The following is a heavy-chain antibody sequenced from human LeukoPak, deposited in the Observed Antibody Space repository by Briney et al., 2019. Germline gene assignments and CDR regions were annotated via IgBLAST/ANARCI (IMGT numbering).Heavy chain of an antibody. V-gene: IGHV4-59*01. CDR1: GGSISSYY. CDR3: ARVPMGGDYDYYGMDV. Sequence: KSSETLSLTCTVSGGSISSYYWSWIRQPPGKGLEWIGYIYYSGSTNYNPSLKSRVTISVDTSKNQFSLKLSSVTAADTAVYYCARVPMGGDYDYYGMDVWGQGTTVTVSS. J-gene: IGHJ6*02. CDR2: IYYSGST. D-gene: IGHD3-16*01.